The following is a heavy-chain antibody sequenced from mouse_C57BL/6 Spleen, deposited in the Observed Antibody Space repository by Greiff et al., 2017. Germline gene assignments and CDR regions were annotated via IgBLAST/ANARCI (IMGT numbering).Heavy chain of an antibody. V-gene: IGHV10-1*01. J-gene: IGHJ4*01. CDR1: GFSFNTYA. Sequence: DVQLVESGGGLVQPKGSLKLSCAASGFSFNTYAMNWVRQAPGKGLEWVARIRSKSNNYATYYADSVKDRFTISRDDSESMLYLQMNNLKTEDTAMYYCVRQALGMDYWGQGTSVTVSS. CDR2: IRSKSNNYAT. CDR3: VRQALGMDY.